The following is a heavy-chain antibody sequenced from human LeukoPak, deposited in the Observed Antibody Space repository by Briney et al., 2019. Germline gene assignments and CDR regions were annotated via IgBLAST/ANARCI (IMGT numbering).Heavy chain of an antibody. D-gene: IGHD5-24*01. CDR1: GFTVSSNY. J-gene: IGHJ3*02. Sequence: GSLRLSCAASGFTVSSNYMSWVRQAPGKGLEWVSVIYSGGSTYYADSVKGRFTISRHNSKNTLYLQMNSLRAEDTAVYYCARDGSRDGYNSRAFDIWGQGTMVTVSS. CDR3: ARDGSRDGYNSRAFDI. CDR2: IYSGGST. V-gene: IGHV3-53*04.